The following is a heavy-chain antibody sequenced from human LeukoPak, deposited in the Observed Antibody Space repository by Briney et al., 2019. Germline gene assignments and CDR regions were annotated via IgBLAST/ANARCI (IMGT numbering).Heavy chain of an antibody. CDR2: ISSSGSTI. D-gene: IGHD6-19*01. CDR1: GFTYSDYY. CDR3: ARDGGWYKRGLDHYYYYMDV. J-gene: IGHJ6*03. Sequence: GGSLRLSCAASGFTYSDYYMSWIRQAPGKGLAWVSYISSSGSTIFYADSVEGRFTISRDNAKNSLYLQMNSLRPEDTALYYCARDGGWYKRGLDHYYYYMDVWGKGTTVTVSS. V-gene: IGHV3-11*01.